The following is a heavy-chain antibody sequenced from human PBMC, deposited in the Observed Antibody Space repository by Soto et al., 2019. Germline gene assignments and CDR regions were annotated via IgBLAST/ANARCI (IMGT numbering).Heavy chain of an antibody. J-gene: IGHJ5*02. CDR2: ISSSSSYI. CDR3: ARGLYYYDSSAYYSP. Sequence: ESGGGLVKPGGSLRLSCAASGFTFSSYSMNWVRQAPGKGLEWVSSISSSSSYIYYAVSVKGRFTISRDNAKNSLFLQMNSLRAEDTAVYYCARGLYYYDSSAYYSPWGQGTLVTVSS. D-gene: IGHD3-22*01. CDR1: GFTFSSYS. V-gene: IGHV3-21*01.